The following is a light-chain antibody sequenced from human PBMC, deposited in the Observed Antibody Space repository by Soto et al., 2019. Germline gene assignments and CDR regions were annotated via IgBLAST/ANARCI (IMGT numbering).Light chain of an antibody. J-gene: IGKJ3*01. CDR1: QGIRNE. V-gene: IGKV1-6*01. CDR2: ATS. CDR3: LQDHDYPYT. Sequence: AIQMTQSPSSLSASVGDRVTISCRASQGIRNELGWYQQKPGKPPKLLIYATSTLESGVPSRFSGSGSGTDFTLTISSLQPEDFATYYCLQDHDYPYTFGPGTKVDVK.